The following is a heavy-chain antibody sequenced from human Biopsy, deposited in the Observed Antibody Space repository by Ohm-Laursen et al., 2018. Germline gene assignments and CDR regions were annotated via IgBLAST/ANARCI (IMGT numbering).Heavy chain of an antibody. J-gene: IGHJ3*02. CDR1: GGSLSSYY. V-gene: IGHV4-4*07. CDR3: ARWTPEYDSSRYYLDAFDI. CDR2: IYSSGGT. Sequence: GTPSLTCTVSGGSLSSYYWSWIRQPAGKRLEWIGRIYSSGGTNYNPSLKSRVTLSMDTSKRQFSLKLSFVTAADTAVYYCARWTPEYDSSRYYLDAFDIWGQGSKVTVSS. D-gene: IGHD3-22*01.